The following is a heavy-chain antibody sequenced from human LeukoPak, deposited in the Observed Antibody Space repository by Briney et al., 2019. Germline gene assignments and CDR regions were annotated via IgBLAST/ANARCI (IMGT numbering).Heavy chain of an antibody. CDR1: GRSISSSSYY. CDR2: IYYSGST. J-gene: IGHJ4*02. V-gene: IGHV4-39*01. CDR3: ARTAYSSSWFDY. Sequence: SETLSLTCTVSGRSISSSSYYWGWIRQPPVKGLEWIGSIYYSGSTYYNPSLKSRVTISVDTSKNQFSLKLSSVTAADTAVYYCARTAYSSSWFDYWGQGTLVTVSS. D-gene: IGHD6-13*01.